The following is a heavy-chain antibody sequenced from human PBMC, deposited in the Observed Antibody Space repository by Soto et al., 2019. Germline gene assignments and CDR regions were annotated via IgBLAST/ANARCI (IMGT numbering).Heavy chain of an antibody. D-gene: IGHD2-15*01. Sequence: GASVKVSCKASGYTFTSYGISWVRQAPGQGLEWMGWISAYNGNTNYAQKLHGRVTMTTDTSTSTAYMELRSLRSDDTAVYYCARENIVVVVAATPFFDYWGQGTLVTSPQ. CDR1: GYTFTSYG. CDR2: ISAYNGNT. V-gene: IGHV1-18*01. J-gene: IGHJ4*02. CDR3: ARENIVVVVAATPFFDY.